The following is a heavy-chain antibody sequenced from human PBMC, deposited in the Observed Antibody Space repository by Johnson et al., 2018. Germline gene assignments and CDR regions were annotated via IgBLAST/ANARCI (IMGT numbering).Heavy chain of an antibody. CDR1: GFTFSSYA. Sequence: VQLLESGGGLVQPGGSLRLSCAASGFTFSSYAMSWVRQAPGKGLEWVSAISGRGGSTYYADAVKGRFTISRDNSKNTLYLQMNSLRAEDTAVYYCAKVSAAAGTQGFQHWGQGTLVTVSS. CDR3: AKVSAAAGTQGFQH. D-gene: IGHD6-13*01. V-gene: IGHV3-23*01. CDR2: ISGRGGST. J-gene: IGHJ1*01.